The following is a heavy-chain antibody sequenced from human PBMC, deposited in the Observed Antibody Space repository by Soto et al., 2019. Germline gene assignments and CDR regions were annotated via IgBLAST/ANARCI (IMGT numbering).Heavy chain of an antibody. Sequence: GRALRLSCAASGFTFISYGMHWVLQAPGKGLEWVAVIWYDGSNKYYADSVKGRFTISRDNSKNTLYLQMNSLRAEDTAVYYCARDRANYRSKCRPTPCYWCQGTLGIVSS. CDR3: ARDRANYRSKCRPTPCY. CDR1: GFTFISYG. CDR2: IWYDGSNK. J-gene: IGHJ4*02. V-gene: IGHV3-33*01. D-gene: IGHD6-13*01.